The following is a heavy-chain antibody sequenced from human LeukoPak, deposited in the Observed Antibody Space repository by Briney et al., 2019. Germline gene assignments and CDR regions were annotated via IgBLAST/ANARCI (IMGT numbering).Heavy chain of an antibody. CDR3: ARDPDGSSPLDY. CDR2: IIAIFGTA. J-gene: IGHJ4*02. CDR1: GGTLSRFA. Sequence: GASVKVSCKASGGTLSRFAISWVRQAPGQGLEWMGGIIAIFGTANYAQKFQGRVTITADESTSTVYMELSSLRSEDTAVYYCARDPDGSSPLDYWGQGTLVTVSS. V-gene: IGHV1-69*13. D-gene: IGHD6-6*01.